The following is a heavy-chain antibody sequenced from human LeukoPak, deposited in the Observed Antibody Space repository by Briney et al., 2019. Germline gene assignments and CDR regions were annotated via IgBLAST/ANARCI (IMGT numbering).Heavy chain of an antibody. CDR1: GFTFSNAW. J-gene: IGHJ4*02. Sequence: GGSLRLSCAASGFTFSNAWMSWVRQAPGKGLEWVGRTRNKANRYTTEYAASVKGRFTISRDDSKNSVSLQMNSLKTKDTAVYYCARGGVVATTIFDYWGQGILVIVSS. D-gene: IGHD5-12*01. CDR3: ARGGVVATTIFDY. CDR2: TRNKANRYTT. V-gene: IGHV3-72*01.